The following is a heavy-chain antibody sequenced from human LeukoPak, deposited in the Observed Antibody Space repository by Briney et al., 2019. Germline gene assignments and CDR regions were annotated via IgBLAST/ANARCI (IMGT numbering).Heavy chain of an antibody. J-gene: IGHJ4*02. D-gene: IGHD5-18*01. CDR3: ARCTAMVYDY. Sequence: GGSLRLSSAASGFTVSSNYMSWVRQAPGKGLEWVSVIYSGGSTYYADSVKGRFTISRDNSKNTLYLQMNSLRAEDTAVYYCARCTAMVYDYWGQGTLVTVSS. CDR2: IYSGGST. CDR1: GFTVSSNY. V-gene: IGHV3-53*01.